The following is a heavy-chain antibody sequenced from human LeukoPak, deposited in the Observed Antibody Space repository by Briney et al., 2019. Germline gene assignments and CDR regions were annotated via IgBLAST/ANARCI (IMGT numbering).Heavy chain of an antibody. Sequence: PGGSLRLSCTGSGFTFSNYWLHWVRQVPGEGLVWVSRINTDGSSTGYADSVKGRFTISRDNAKNSLYLQMNSLRAEDTAVYYCATTYYYDSSGYLDAFDIWGQGTMVTVSS. CDR2: INTDGSST. CDR1: GFTFSNYW. J-gene: IGHJ3*02. D-gene: IGHD3-22*01. V-gene: IGHV3-74*01. CDR3: ATTYYYDSSGYLDAFDI.